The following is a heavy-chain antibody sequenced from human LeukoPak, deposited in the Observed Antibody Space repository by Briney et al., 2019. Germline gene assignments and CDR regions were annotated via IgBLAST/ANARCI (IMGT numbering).Heavy chain of an antibody. V-gene: IGHV3-23*01. CDR2: ISASGGST. Sequence: QAGGSLRLSCAVSGFTFRTAWMNWVRQAPGKGLEWVSSISASGGSTYYADAVKGRFAISRDNSKNTLFLQMNSLRAEDTAIYFCAKGPAAVGPINWFDPWGQGTLVTVSS. CDR1: GFTFRTAW. J-gene: IGHJ5*02. D-gene: IGHD6-13*01. CDR3: AKGPAAVGPINWFDP.